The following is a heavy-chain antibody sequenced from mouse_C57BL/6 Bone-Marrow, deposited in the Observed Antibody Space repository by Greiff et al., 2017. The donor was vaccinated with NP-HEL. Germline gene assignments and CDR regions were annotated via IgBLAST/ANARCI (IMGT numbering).Heavy chain of an antibody. CDR1: GFTFSDYG. J-gene: IGHJ3*01. CDR3: ARDYGLPWFAY. D-gene: IGHD1-1*01. Sequence: EVQRVESGGGLVKPGGSLKLSCAASGFTFSDYGMHWVRQAPEKGLEWVAYISSGSSTIYYADTVKGRFTISRDNAKNTLFLQMTSLRSEDTAMYYCARDYGLPWFAYWGQGTLVTVSA. V-gene: IGHV5-17*01. CDR2: ISSGSSTI.